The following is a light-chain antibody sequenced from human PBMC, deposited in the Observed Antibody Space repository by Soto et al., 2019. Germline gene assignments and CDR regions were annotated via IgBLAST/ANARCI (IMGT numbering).Light chain of an antibody. Sequence: DIQMTQSPSTLSASVGDRVTITCRASQRISSWLAWYQQKPGKAPKLLNYDASSLESGVPSRFSGSGSGTEFTLTISSLQPDDFATYYCQQYNSYSAWTFGQGTKVEIK. CDR1: QRISSW. J-gene: IGKJ1*01. V-gene: IGKV1-5*01. CDR3: QQYNSYSAWT. CDR2: DAS.